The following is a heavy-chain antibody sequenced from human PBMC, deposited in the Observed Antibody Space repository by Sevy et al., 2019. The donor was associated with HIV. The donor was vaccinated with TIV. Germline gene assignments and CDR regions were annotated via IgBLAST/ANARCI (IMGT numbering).Heavy chain of an antibody. CDR3: AHGGTVTDYYFDY. Sequence: SQTLSLTCAISGDSVSSNSAAWNWIRQSPSRGLEWLGRTYYRSKWYNDYAVSVKSRITINPDTPKNQFYLQLNSVTPEDTAVYYCAHGGTVTDYYFDYWGQGTLVTVSS. J-gene: IGHJ4*02. D-gene: IGHD4-17*01. CDR1: GDSVSSNSAA. V-gene: IGHV6-1*01. CDR2: TYYRSKWYN.